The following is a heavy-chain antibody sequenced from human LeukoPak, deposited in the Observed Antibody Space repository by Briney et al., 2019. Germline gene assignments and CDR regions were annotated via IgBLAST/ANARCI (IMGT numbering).Heavy chain of an antibody. CDR2: ISSSSSYI. V-gene: IGHV3-21*01. J-gene: IGHJ4*02. CDR3: ARGWEQLVPLDY. D-gene: IGHD6-6*01. CDR1: GFTFSSYS. Sequence: GGSLRLSCAVSGFTFSSYSMNWVRQAPGKGLEWVSSISSSSSYIYYADSVKGRFTISRDNAKNSLHLQMNSLRAEDTAVYYCARGWEQLVPLDYWGQGTLVTVSS.